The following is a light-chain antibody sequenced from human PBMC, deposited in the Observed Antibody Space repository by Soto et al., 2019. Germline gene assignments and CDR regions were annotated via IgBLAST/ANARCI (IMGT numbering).Light chain of an antibody. CDR1: SSDVGSYNL. CDR2: EGS. Sequence: QSALTQPASVSGSPGQSITISCTGTSSDVGSYNLVSWYQQHPAKAPKLMIYEGSQRPSAVSNRFSGSQSGNAASLTISGLQAEYEADYYSCSYAGSGTYVFGSGTKLTVL. J-gene: IGLJ1*01. V-gene: IGLV2-23*01. CDR3: CSYAGSGTYV.